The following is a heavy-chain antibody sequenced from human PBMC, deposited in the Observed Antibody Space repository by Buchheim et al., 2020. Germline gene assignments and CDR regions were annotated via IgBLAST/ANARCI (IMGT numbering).Heavy chain of an antibody. D-gene: IGHD6-13*01. CDR3: ARDRPNQGRAAAGGYYYYYMDV. CDR1: GYTFTSYY. Sequence: QVQLVQSGAEVKKPGASVKVSCKASGYTFTSYYMHWVRQAPGQGLEWMGIINPSDGSTSYAQKFQGRVTMTRDTSTRTVYMELSSLRSEDTAVYYCARDRPNQGRAAAGGYYYYYMDVWGKGTT. J-gene: IGHJ6*03. CDR2: INPSDGST. V-gene: IGHV1-46*01.